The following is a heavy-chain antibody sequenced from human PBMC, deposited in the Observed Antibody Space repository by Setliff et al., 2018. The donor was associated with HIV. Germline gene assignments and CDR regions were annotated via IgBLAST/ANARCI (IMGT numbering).Heavy chain of an antibody. V-gene: IGHV5-51*01. CDR3: ARLGYYDSSGYYSFLTPYYFDY. D-gene: IGHD3-22*01. J-gene: IGHJ4*02. CDR2: IYPGDSDT. CDR1: GYSFTSYW. Sequence: GESLKISCKGSGYSFTSYWIGWVRQMPGKGLEWMGIIYPGDSDTRYSPSFQGQVTISADKSISTAYLQWSSLKASDTAMYYCARLGYYDSSGYYSFLTPYYFDYWGQGTLVTVSS.